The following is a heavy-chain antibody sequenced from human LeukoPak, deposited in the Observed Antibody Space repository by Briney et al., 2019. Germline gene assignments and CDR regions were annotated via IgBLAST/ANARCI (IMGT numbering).Heavy chain of an antibody. D-gene: IGHD3-22*01. CDR1: GYSFTSYW. J-gene: IGHJ3*02. V-gene: IGHV5-51*01. Sequence: GESLKISCKGSGYSFTSYWIGWVRQMPGKGLEWMGIIYPGDSDTRYSPSFQGQVTISADKSISTAYLQWSSLKAPDTAMYYCAKDSYYYDSSGYYLNDAFDIWGQGTMVTVSS. CDR3: AKDSYYYDSSGYYLNDAFDI. CDR2: IYPGDSDT.